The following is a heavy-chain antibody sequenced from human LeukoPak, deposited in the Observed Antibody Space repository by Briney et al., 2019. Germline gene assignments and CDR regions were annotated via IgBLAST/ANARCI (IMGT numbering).Heavy chain of an antibody. J-gene: IGHJ5*02. Sequence: SETLSLTCTVSGGSISSCYWSWIRQPPGKGLEWIGYIYYSGSTNYNPSLKSRVTISVDTSKNQFSLKLSSVTAADTAVYYCARDPTPSRSFGLRNWFDPWGQGTLVTVSS. CDR1: GGSISSCY. D-gene: IGHD3/OR15-3a*01. V-gene: IGHV4-59*01. CDR2: IYYSGST. CDR3: ARDPTPSRSFGLRNWFDP.